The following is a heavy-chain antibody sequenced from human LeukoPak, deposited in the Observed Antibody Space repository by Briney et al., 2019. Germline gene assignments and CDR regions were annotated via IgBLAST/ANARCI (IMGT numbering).Heavy chain of an antibody. Sequence: PGGSLRLSCAAPGFTFSDYYMSWIRQAPGKGLEWVSYISSSGSTIYYADSVKGRFTISRDNAKNSLYLQMNSLRAEDTAVYCCARDLLSGYSPYFDYWGQGTLVTVSS. CDR1: GFTFSDYY. CDR3: ARDLLSGYSPYFDY. CDR2: ISSSGSTI. J-gene: IGHJ4*02. D-gene: IGHD5-18*01. V-gene: IGHV3-11*01.